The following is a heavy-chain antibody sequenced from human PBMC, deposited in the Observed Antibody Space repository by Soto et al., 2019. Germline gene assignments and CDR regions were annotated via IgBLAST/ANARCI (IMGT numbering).Heavy chain of an antibody. D-gene: IGHD6-6*01. CDR3: ARDDSSSSSGDY. J-gene: IGHJ4*02. Sequence: QVQLVESGGGVVQPGRSLRLSYAASGFTFSSYGMHWVRQAPGKGLEWVAVIWYDGSNKYYADSVKGRFTISRDNSKNTLYLQMNSLRAEDTAVYYCARDDSSSSSGDYWGQGTLVTVSS. CDR2: IWYDGSNK. CDR1: GFTFSSYG. V-gene: IGHV3-33*01.